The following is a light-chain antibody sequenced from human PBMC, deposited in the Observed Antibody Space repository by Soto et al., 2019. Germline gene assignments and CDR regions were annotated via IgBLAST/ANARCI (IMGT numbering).Light chain of an antibody. CDR3: QQSYSSPRFT. CDR1: QSISSY. V-gene: IGKV1-39*01. J-gene: IGKJ4*01. Sequence: IQVTKSAFALSASVGDRVTITCRASQSISSYLNWYQQKPGKAPKLLVYAASSLQSGVPSRFSGSGSGTDFTLTISRLQPEDFAPYYCQQSYSSPRFTFGGGTKVDIK. CDR2: AAS.